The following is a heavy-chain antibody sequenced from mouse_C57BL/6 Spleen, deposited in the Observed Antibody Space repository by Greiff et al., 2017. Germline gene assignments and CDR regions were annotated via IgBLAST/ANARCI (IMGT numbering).Heavy chain of an antibody. CDR2: INPNNGGT. D-gene: IGHD5-5*01. CDR3: ARMAPIYLYYFDY. Sequence: EVQLQQSGPELVKPGASVKISCKASGYTFTDYYMNWVKQSHGKSLEWIGDINPNNGGTSYNQKFKGKATLTVDKSSSTAYMELRSLTSEDSAVYYWARMAPIYLYYFDYWGQGTTLTVSS. V-gene: IGHV1-26*01. J-gene: IGHJ2*01. CDR1: GYTFTDYY.